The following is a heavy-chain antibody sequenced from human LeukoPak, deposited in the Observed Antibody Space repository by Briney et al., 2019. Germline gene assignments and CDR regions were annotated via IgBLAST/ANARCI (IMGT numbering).Heavy chain of an antibody. Sequence: SETLSLTCAVYGGSFSGYYWSWIRQPPGKGLEWIGEINHSGSTNYNPSLKSRVTISVDTSKNQFSLKLSSVTAADTAVYYCAKEGGSHRSDAFDIWGQGTMVTVSS. CDR1: GGSFSGYY. CDR2: INHSGST. V-gene: IGHV4-34*01. CDR3: AKEGGSHRSDAFDI. D-gene: IGHD1-26*01. J-gene: IGHJ3*02.